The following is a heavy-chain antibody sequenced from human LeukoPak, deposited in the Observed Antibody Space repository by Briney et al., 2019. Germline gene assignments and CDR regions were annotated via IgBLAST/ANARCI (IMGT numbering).Heavy chain of an antibody. D-gene: IGHD2-21*02. CDR3: ARQGEYCGGDCYFDY. Sequence: SETLSLTCTVSGGSISSYYWSWIRQPPGKGLEWIGYIYYSGSTNYNPSLKSRVTISVDTSKNQFSLKLSSVTAADTAVYYCARQGEYCGGDCYFDYWGQGTLVTVSS. V-gene: IGHV4-59*08. CDR2: IYYSGST. J-gene: IGHJ4*02. CDR1: GGSISSYY.